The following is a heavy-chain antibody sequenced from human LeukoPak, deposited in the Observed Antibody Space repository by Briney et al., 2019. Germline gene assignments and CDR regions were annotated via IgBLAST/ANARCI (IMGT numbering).Heavy chain of an antibody. Sequence: GGSLRLSCAASGFTFSSYAMSWVRQAPGKGLEWVSACGSGGTTYYADSVKGRFTISRDNSKNTLYLQMNSLRAEDTAVYYCAKTNRNYFDYWGQGTLVTVSS. CDR1: GFTFSSYA. CDR2: CGSGGTT. CDR3: AKTNRNYFDY. D-gene: IGHD3-16*01. V-gene: IGHV3-23*01. J-gene: IGHJ4*02.